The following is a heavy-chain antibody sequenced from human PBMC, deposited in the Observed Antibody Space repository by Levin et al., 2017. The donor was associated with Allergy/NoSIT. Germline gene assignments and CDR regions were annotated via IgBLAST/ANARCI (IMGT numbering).Heavy chain of an antibody. CDR3: ARPGHWGWYFDL. D-gene: IGHD7-27*01. Sequence: PGGSLRLSCAASGFTFSSFWMSWVRQAPGKGLEWVANIKQDGSGKYYVDSVKGRFTISRDNAKNSLYLQMNSLRAEATAVYYCARPGHWGWYFDLWGRGTLVTVSS. CDR1: GFTFSSFW. V-gene: IGHV3-7*01. J-gene: IGHJ2*01. CDR2: IKQDGSGK.